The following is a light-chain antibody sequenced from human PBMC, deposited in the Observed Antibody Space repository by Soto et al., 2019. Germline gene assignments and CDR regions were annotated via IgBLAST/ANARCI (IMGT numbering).Light chain of an antibody. J-gene: IGKJ4*01. CDR3: HQRSNWPLT. V-gene: IGKV3-11*01. CDR1: QSVATN. CDR2: DVS. Sequence: VLTQSPATLSVSPGERATLSCRASQSVATNLAWYQQRPGQAPRLLIYDVSKRATGIPARFSGSGSETDFTLTISSLEPGDFAVYYCHQRSNWPLTFGGGTKLEIK.